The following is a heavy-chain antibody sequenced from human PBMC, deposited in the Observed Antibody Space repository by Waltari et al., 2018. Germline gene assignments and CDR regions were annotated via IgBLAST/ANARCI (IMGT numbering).Heavy chain of an antibody. CDR3: ARDLGLDYGSGNFYRNWFDP. CDR2: IFTTGTA. CDR1: GGSISSVDYF. V-gene: IGHV4-61*02. J-gene: IGHJ5*02. D-gene: IGHD3-10*01. Sequence: QVQLQESGPGLVRPSQTLSLTCTVSGGSISSVDYFWSWIRQPAGKGLELIGRIFTTGTANSNPSFNSRVTISVDTSKNQFSLNLRSVTAADTAVYYCARDLGLDYGSGNFYRNWFDPWGQGTLVTVSS.